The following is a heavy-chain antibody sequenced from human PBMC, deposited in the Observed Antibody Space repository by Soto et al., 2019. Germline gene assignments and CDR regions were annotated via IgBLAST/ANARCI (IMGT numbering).Heavy chain of an antibody. CDR3: TTVLGTKWLGKSGY. Sequence: EVQLVESGGGLVKPGGSLRLSCAASGFTFSNAWMNWVRQAPGKGLEWVGRIKSKTDGGTTDYAAPVKGRFTISRDHSKNTLYLQINSLKTEDTAVYYCTTVLGTKWLGKSGYLGQGTLGTVSS. CDR1: GFTFSNAW. J-gene: IGHJ4*02. CDR2: IKSKTDGGTT. D-gene: IGHD6-19*01. V-gene: IGHV3-15*07.